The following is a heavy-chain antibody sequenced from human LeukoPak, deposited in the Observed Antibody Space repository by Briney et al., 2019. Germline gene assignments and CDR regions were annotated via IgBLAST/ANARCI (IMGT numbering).Heavy chain of an antibody. CDR3: ARHSPRDAFDI. CDR2: IYPGDSDT. Sequence: GESLKISCKGSGYIFTSYWIGWVRPMPGKGLEWMGIIYPGDSDTRYSPSFQGQVTISAYKSISTPYLQWSSLNASDTAMYYSARHSPRDAFDIWGQGTMVTVSS. V-gene: IGHV5-51*01. J-gene: IGHJ3*02. CDR1: GYIFTSYW.